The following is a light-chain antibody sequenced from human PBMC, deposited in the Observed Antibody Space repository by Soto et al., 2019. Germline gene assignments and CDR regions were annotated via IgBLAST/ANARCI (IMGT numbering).Light chain of an antibody. CDR2: AAS. J-gene: IGKJ1*01. CDR3: LHSTTWT. Sequence: QMTQSPSSLSASVGDRATIIGRASHGIRTYLRWYLHRPGKAPKLLIYAASSLQSGVPSSFSCSGSGTDFTLTITSLQPEDFATDSCLHSTTWTFGQGTKVDI. V-gene: IGKV1-39*01. CDR1: HGIRTY.